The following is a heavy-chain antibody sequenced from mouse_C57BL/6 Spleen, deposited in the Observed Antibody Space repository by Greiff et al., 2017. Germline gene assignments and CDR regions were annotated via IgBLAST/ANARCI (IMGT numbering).Heavy chain of an antibody. Sequence: EVKLVESGGGLVQPGGSMKLSCVASGFTFSNYWMNWVRQSPEKGLEWVAQIRLKSDNYATHYAESVKGRFTISRDDSKSSVYLQMNNLRAEDTGVYYCTGGGGYYGAYWGQGTLVTVSA. CDR1: GFTFSNYW. CDR3: TGGGGYYGAY. CDR2: IRLKSDNYAT. J-gene: IGHJ3*01. D-gene: IGHD1-1*01. V-gene: IGHV6-3*01.